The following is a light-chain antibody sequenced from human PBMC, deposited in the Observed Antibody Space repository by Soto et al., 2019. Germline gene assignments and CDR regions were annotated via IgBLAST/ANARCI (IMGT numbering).Light chain of an antibody. J-gene: IGLJ1*01. CDR1: SSDVGGYNY. CDR3: CSYAGSYTYV. V-gene: IGLV2-11*01. Sequence: QSALTQPRSVSGSPGQSVTISCTGTSSDVGGYNYVSWYQQHPGKAPKLMIYDVSQRPSGVPDRFSGSKSGNTASLTISGLQAEDEADYYCCSYAGSYTYVLGTGTKLTVL. CDR2: DVS.